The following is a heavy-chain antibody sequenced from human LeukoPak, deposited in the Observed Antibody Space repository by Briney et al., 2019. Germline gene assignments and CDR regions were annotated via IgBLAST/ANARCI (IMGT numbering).Heavy chain of an antibody. J-gene: IGHJ3*02. V-gene: IGHV3-30-3*01. CDR2: ISYDGSNK. Sequence: GGSLRLSCAASGVTFSSYAMHWVRQAPGKGLEWVAVISYDGSNKYYADSVKGRFTISRDNSKNTLYLQMNSLRAEDTAVYYCARVGPEFRPLDAFDIWGQGTMVTVSS. D-gene: IGHD3-10*01. CDR1: GVTFSSYA. CDR3: ARVGPEFRPLDAFDI.